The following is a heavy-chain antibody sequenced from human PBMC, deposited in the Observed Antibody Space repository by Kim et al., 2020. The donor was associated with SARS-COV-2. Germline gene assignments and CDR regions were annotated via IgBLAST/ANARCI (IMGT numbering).Heavy chain of an antibody. CDR1: GYSFTTYG. CDR3: ARVYGIVVVSYGVDV. Sequence: SVKVSCKASGYSFTTYGFIWVRQAPGQRLEWIGWISSYNGKTEFAQKFQGRVTLTTDSSTNTAYLELRSLKSDDTAVYYCARVYGIVVVSYGVDVWGQGTTVTVSS. D-gene: IGHD2-2*01. CDR2: ISSYNGKT. J-gene: IGHJ6*02. V-gene: IGHV1-18*04.